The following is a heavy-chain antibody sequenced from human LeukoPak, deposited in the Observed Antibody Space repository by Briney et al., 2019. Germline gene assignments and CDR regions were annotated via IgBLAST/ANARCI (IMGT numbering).Heavy chain of an antibody. CDR3: ARDAISHEYYFDY. V-gene: IGHV1-69*01. J-gene: IGHJ4*02. CDR2: IIPIFGTA. Sequence: EASVKVSCKASRGTFSSYAISWVRQAPGQGLEWMGGIIPIFGTANYAQKFQGRVTITADESTSTAYMELSSLRSEDTAVYYCARDAISHEYYFDYWGQGTLVTVSS. CDR1: RGTFSSYA.